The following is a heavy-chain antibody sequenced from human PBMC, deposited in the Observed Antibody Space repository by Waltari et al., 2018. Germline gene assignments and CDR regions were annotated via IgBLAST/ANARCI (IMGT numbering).Heavy chain of an antibody. CDR2: IIYSGYT. CDR1: GGSISSGNYY. D-gene: IGHD6-19*01. CDR3: AREIAMAGTPYHFDS. J-gene: IGHJ4*02. Sequence: QVQLQESGPGLVKPSQTLSLTCAVSGGSISSGNYYWTWIRQPPGKGLEWIGYIIYSGYTYYNASLQSRPTISVDTSKNQFSLKLSSVTASDTAVYFCAREIAMAGTPYHFDSWGQGILVTVSS. V-gene: IGHV4-30-4*08.